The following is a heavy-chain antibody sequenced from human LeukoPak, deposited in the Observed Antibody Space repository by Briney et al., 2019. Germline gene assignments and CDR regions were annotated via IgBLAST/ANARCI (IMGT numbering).Heavy chain of an antibody. CDR1: GFTVSSNY. D-gene: IGHD4-17*01. J-gene: IGHJ4*02. Sequence: PGGSLRLSCAASGFTVSSNYMSWVRQAPGKGLVWVSRVTSDGSTTSYADSVKGRFTISRDNAENTLYLQMNGLRVEDTAVYYCARDLYGPDYWGQGTLVTVSS. V-gene: IGHV3-74*01. CDR3: ARDLYGPDY. CDR2: VTSDGSTT.